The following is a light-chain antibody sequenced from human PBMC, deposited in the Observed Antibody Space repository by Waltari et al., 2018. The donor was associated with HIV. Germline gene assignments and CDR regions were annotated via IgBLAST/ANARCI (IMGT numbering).Light chain of an antibody. J-gene: IGKJ5*01. V-gene: IGKV1-33*01. CDR2: DAS. CDR3: QQYDSLPVV. Sequence: IQMTQSPSSLSVYVGDTVTITCQASQDINHYLNWYQQKPGKPPKLLMYDASNLEVGVPSRFSGSGSGIHFTFIISSLQPEDIATYYCQQYDSLPVVFGKGTRLEI. CDR1: QDINHY.